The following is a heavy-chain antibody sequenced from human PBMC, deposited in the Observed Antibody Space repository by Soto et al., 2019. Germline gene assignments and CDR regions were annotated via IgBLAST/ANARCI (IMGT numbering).Heavy chain of an antibody. CDR2: INPNSGGT. J-gene: IGHJ4*02. D-gene: IGHD4-17*01. CDR1: GYTFTGYY. V-gene: IGHV1-2*04. Sequence: ASVRVSCKASGYTFTGYYMHWVRQAPGQGLEWMGWINPNSGGTNYAQKFQGWVTMTRDTSISTAYMELSRLRSDDTAVYYCAKDYGDYLSCDYWGQGAVGRVSA. CDR3: AKDYGDYLSCDY.